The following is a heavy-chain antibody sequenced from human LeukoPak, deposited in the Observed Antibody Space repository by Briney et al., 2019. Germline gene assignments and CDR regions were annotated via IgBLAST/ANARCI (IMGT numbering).Heavy chain of an antibody. V-gene: IGHV1-18*01. D-gene: IGHD4/OR15-4a*01. CDR3: ARGSNDYGALGWFDP. J-gene: IGHJ5*02. CDR2: ISTYNGNR. CDR1: GYTFTSYG. Sequence: ASVKVSCKASGYTFTSYGINWVRQAPGQGLEWMGWISTYNGNRNYAQNLQGRVTMTTDTSTSTAYMELRSLRSDDTAVYYCARGSNDYGALGWFDPWGQGTLVTVSS.